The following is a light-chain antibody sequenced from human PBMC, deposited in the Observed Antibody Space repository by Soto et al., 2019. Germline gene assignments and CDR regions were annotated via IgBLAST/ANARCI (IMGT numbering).Light chain of an antibody. Sequence: QSVLTQPASVSGSPGQSITIFCTGTSSDDGGYNYVSWYQQHPGSAPKLMIYDVSSRPSGVSNRFSGSKSGNTASLTISGLQAEDEADYYCSSYTSSFKLAVFGSGTKVTVL. CDR2: DVS. CDR1: SSDDGGYNY. J-gene: IGLJ1*01. CDR3: SSYTSSFKLAV. V-gene: IGLV2-14*03.